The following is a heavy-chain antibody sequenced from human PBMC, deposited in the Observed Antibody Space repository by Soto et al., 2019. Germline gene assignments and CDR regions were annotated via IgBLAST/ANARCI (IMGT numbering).Heavy chain of an antibody. D-gene: IGHD3-10*01. J-gene: IGHJ6*02. Sequence: QVQLQESGPGLLKPSETPSLSCTVSGDSVSSGRFYWSWVRQSPGRTLEWIGYITYNGRTKYRPSLQSRLSMSMDTSKDPASMRLTSVTAADTAVYYCARDRGNSWSSYFGSDVGGQGTTVTVSS. CDR1: GDSVSSGRFY. V-gene: IGHV4-61*01. CDR3: ARDRGNSWSSYFGSDV. CDR2: ITYNGRT.